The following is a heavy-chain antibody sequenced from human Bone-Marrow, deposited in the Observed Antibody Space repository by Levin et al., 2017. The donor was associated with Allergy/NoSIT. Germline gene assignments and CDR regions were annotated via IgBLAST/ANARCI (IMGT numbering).Heavy chain of an antibody. D-gene: IGHD5-18*01. CDR1: GGSFSGYY. J-gene: IGHJ5*02. CDR2: INHSGST. Sequence: KTGGSLRLSCAVYGGSFSGYYWSWIRQPPGKGLEWIGEINHSGSTNYNPSLKSRVTISVDTSKNQFSLKLSSVTAADTAVYYCARALRWEVEEGDTKWFDPWGQGTLVTVSS. CDR3: ARALRWEVEEGDTKWFDP. V-gene: IGHV4-34*01.